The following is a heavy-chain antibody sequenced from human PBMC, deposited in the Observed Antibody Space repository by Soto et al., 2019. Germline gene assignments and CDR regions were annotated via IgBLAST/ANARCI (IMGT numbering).Heavy chain of an antibody. Sequence: VGSLRLSCAASGFSISTYAMSWVRQAPGKGLEWVSSITDRGGTFYADSVKGRFTISRDKSKNTVYLQMNSLRVEDTALYYCAKDGFRKDDYWGQGTLVTVSS. CDR3: AKDGFRKDDY. J-gene: IGHJ4*02. CDR1: GFSISTYA. V-gene: IGHV3-23*01. D-gene: IGHD6-25*01. CDR2: ITDRGGT.